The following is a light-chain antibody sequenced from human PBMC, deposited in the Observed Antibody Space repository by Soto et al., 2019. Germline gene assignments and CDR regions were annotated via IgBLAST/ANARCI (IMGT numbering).Light chain of an antibody. J-gene: IGLJ3*02. Sequence: QTVVTQEPSFSVSPGGTITLTCGLSSGSVSTNNYPSWYQQTPVQAPRTLIYNTNTRSSGVPDRFSGSILGNQAALTITGAQADDECDYYCLLYVGSGIHWVFGGGTKLTVL. CDR1: SGSVSTNNY. CDR3: LLYVGSGIHWV. CDR2: NTN. V-gene: IGLV8-61*01.